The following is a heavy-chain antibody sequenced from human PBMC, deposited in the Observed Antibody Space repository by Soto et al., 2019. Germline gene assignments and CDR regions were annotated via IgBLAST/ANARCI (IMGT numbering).Heavy chain of an antibody. D-gene: IGHD2-15*01. V-gene: IGHV4-59*08. CDR2: IYYSGST. J-gene: IGHJ6*03. CDR1: GGSISSYY. Sequence: SETLSLTCTVSGGSISSYYWSWIRQPPGKGLEWIGYIYYSGSTNYNPSLKSRVTISVDTSKNQFSLKLSSVTAADTAVYYCARLELAYCSGGSCYSSWYYYYYMDVWGKGTTVTVSS. CDR3: ARLELAYCSGGSCYSSWYYYYYMDV.